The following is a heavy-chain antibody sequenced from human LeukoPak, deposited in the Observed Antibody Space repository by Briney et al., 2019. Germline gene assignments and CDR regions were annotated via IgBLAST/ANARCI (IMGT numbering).Heavy chain of an antibody. CDR2: ISSSSTAI. J-gene: IGHJ6*02. Sequence: AGSLTLSCAASRFSLSSSSMNWVRPAPGKGLEWISYISSSSTAIYYADSVKGRFTISREKAKNSLDLQMNSLKAEDTAVYYCARGGTGTTRRYYYYAMDVWGQGTTVTVSS. D-gene: IGHD1-14*01. CDR3: ARGGTGTTRRYYYYAMDV. CDR1: RFSLSSSS. V-gene: IGHV3-48*01.